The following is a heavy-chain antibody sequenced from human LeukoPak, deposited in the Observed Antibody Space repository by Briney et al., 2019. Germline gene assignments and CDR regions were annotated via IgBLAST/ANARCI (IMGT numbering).Heavy chain of an antibody. V-gene: IGHV1-18*01. Sequence: ASVKVSCKASGYTFTSYGISWVRQAPGQGLEWMGWISAYNGNTNYAQKLQGRVTMTTDTSTSTAYMELRSLRSDDTAVYYCARGLPTYYDILTGYPPPWFDPWGQGTLVTVSS. J-gene: IGHJ5*02. D-gene: IGHD3-9*01. CDR2: ISAYNGNT. CDR3: ARGLPTYYDILTGYPPPWFDP. CDR1: GYTFTSYG.